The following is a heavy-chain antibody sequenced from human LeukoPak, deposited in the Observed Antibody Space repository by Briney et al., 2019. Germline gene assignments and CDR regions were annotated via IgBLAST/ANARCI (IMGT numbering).Heavy chain of an antibody. CDR3: ARVTSPHAFDI. CDR1: GGSISSYY. V-gene: IGHV4-59*01. CDR2: IYYSGST. J-gene: IGHJ3*02. D-gene: IGHD2-21*02. Sequence: SETLSLTCTVSGGSISSYYWSWIRQPPGKGLEWIGYIYYSGSTNYNPSPKSRVTISVDTSKNQFSLKLSSVTAADTAVYYCARVTSPHAFDIWGQGTMVTVSS.